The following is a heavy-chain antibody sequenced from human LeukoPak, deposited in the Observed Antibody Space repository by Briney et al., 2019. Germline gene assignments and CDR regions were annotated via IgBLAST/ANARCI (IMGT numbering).Heavy chain of an antibody. V-gene: IGHV1-69*13. CDR3: ARASSVAGTHHGRGDAFDI. J-gene: IGHJ3*02. Sequence: GASVKVSCKASGYTFTSYDINWVRQAPGQGLEWMGGIIPIFGTANYAQKFQGRVTITADESTSTAYMELSSLRSEDTAVYYCARASSVAGTHHGRGDAFDIWGQGTMVTVSS. CDR1: GYTFTSYD. CDR2: IIPIFGTA. D-gene: IGHD6-19*01.